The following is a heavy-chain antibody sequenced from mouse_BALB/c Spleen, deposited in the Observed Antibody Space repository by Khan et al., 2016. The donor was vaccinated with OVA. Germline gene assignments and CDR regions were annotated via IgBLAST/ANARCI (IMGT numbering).Heavy chain of an antibody. D-gene: IGHD1-1*01. CDR1: GYSITSDYA. Sequence: QLEESGPGLVKPSQSLSLTCTVTGYSITSDYAWNWIRQFPGNKLEWMGYISYSGSTNYNPALKSRISITRDTSKNQFFLQLNSVTTEDTATYYCARYCSRYNYAMDYWGQGTSVTVSS. V-gene: IGHV3-2*02. CDR3: ARYCSRYNYAMDY. CDR2: ISYSGST. J-gene: IGHJ4*01.